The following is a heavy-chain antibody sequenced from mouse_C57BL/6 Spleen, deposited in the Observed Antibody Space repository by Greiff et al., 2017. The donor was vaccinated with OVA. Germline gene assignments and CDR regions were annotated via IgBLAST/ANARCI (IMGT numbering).Heavy chain of an antibody. V-gene: IGHV3-6*01. CDR1: GYSITSGYY. CDR3: AREGAGTGGDY. CDR2: ISYDGSN. J-gene: IGHJ2*01. Sequence: ESGPGLVKPSQSLSLTCSVTGYSITSGYYWNWIRQFPGNKLEWMGYISYDGSNNYNPSLKNRISITRDTSKNQFFLKLNSVTTEDTATYYCAREGAGTGGDYWGQGTTLTVSS. D-gene: IGHD4-1*01.